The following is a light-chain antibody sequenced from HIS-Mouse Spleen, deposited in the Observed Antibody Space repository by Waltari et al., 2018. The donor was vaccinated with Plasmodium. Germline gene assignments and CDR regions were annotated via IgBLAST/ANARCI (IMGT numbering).Light chain of an antibody. CDR2: KAS. J-gene: IGKJ2*01. V-gene: IGKV1-5*03. Sequence: DIQMTQSPSTLSASVGDRVTITCRASQSISSWLAWYQQKPGKAPKLRIYKASSLESGVPSRFSGSGSGTDFTLTISSLQPDDFATYYCQQYNSYSYTFGQGTKLEIK. CDR3: QQYNSYSYT. CDR1: QSISSW.